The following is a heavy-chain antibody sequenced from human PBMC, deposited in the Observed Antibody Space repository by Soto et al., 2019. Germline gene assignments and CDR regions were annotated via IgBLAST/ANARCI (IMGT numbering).Heavy chain of an antibody. D-gene: IGHD7-27*01. V-gene: IGHV3-48*02. CDR2: ISSSSSTI. CDR3: ARPLQVNWGLLGYYFDY. Sequence: EVQLVESGGGLVQPGGSLRLSCAASGFTFSSYSMNWVRQAPGKGLEWVSYISSSSSTIYYADSVKGRFTISRDNAKNSLYLQMNSLRDEDTAVYYCARPLQVNWGLLGYYFDYWGQGTLVTVSS. CDR1: GFTFSSYS. J-gene: IGHJ4*02.